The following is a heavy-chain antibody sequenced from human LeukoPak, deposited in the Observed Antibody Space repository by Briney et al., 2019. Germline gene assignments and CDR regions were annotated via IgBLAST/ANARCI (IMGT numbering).Heavy chain of an antibody. CDR3: ARGNRGVLRYFDWLPDFDY. D-gene: IGHD3-9*01. J-gene: IGHJ4*02. CDR1: GGSFSSYY. CDR2: IYYSGST. V-gene: IGHV4-59*08. Sequence: AETLSLTCTVSGGSFSSYYRSWIRQPPGKGLEWLGYIYYSGSTNYNPSLKSRVTISVDTSKNHFSLKLSSVTAADTAVYYCARGNRGVLRYFDWLPDFDYWGQGTLVTVSS.